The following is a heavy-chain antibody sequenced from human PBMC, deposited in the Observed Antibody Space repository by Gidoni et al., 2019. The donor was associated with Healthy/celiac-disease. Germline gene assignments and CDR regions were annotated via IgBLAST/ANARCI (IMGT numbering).Heavy chain of an antibody. D-gene: IGHD6-13*01. Sequence: QVQLVQSGAEVKKPGSSVKVSCKASGGTFSSYAISWVRQAPGQGLEWMGGIIPIFGTANYAHKFQGRVTITADESTSTAYMELSSLRSEDTAVYYCARDRSAPWYIAAASPYYYYGMDVWGQGTTVTVSS. CDR1: GGTFSSYA. J-gene: IGHJ6*02. V-gene: IGHV1-69*01. CDR3: ARDRSAPWYIAAASPYYYYGMDV. CDR2: IIPIFGTA.